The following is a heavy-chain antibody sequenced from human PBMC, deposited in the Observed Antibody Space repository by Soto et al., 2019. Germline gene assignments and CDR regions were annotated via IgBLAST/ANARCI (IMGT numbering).Heavy chain of an antibody. Sequence: GGSLRLSFAASGFTFSTYDMHWARQATGKGLEWVSVIGTIHDTYDLDSVKGRFTISRENAKNSVYLQMNSLRAGDTAVYYCARGRSNQYESSPPPKFDPWGRGTLVTVSS. J-gene: IGHJ5*02. D-gene: IGHD2-8*01. CDR1: GFTFSTYD. CDR3: ARGRSNQYESSPPPKFDP. CDR2: IGTIHDT. V-gene: IGHV3-13*01.